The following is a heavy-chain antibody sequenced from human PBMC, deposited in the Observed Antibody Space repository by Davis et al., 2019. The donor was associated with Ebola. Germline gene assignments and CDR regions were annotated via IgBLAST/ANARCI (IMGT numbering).Heavy chain of an antibody. CDR3: ARERFISGYMLDS. Sequence: AASVKVSCKASGGTFSSYGISWVRQAPGQGLEWMGGIIPIFGTTNYAQKFQGRVTIIADKSTSTAYMELSSLRSEDTAVYYCARERFISGYMLDSWGQGTLVTVPS. J-gene: IGHJ5*01. CDR2: IIPIFGTT. CDR1: GGTFSSYG. D-gene: IGHD3-9*01. V-gene: IGHV1-69*06.